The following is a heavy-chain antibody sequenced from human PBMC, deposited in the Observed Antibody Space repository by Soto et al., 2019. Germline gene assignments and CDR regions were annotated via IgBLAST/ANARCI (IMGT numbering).Heavy chain of an antibody. V-gene: IGHV3-11*04. Sequence: PGGSLRLSCAASGFSFSEHYMSWIRQAPGKGLEWVSYISSSGTTIYTADSVKGRFTISRDNAKNSLYLQMNSLRAEDTAVYYCARGDYHDSSGPFSDAFDIWGQGTMVTVSS. D-gene: IGHD3-22*01. CDR3: ARGDYHDSSGPFSDAFDI. CDR1: GFSFSEHY. J-gene: IGHJ3*02. CDR2: ISSSGTTI.